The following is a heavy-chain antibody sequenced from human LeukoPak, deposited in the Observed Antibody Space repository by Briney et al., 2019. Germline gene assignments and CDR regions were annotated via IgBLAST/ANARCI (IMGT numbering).Heavy chain of an antibody. CDR2: ISAYNGNT. J-gene: IGHJ3*02. Sequence: ASVKASCKASGYTFLSYGFNWVRQAPGQGLEWMGWISAYNGNTKYAQKFQGRVTMTTDTSTSTAYMELRSLRSDDTAVYYCASRSIAASSPENTFDIWGQGTMVTVSS. V-gene: IGHV1-18*01. CDR3: ASRSIAASSPENTFDI. D-gene: IGHD6-13*01. CDR1: GYTFLSYG.